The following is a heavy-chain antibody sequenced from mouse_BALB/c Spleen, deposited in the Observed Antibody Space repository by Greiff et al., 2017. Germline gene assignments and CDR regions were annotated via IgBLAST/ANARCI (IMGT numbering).Heavy chain of an antibody. Sequence: VQLQQSGPELMKPGASVKISCKASGYSFTSYYMHWVKQSHGKSLEWIGYIDPFNGGTSYNQKFKGKATLTVDKSSSTAYMHLSSLTSEDSAVYYCARGGTVVPDYWGQGTTLTVSS. CDR1: GYSFTSYY. CDR3: ARGGTVVPDY. J-gene: IGHJ2*01. D-gene: IGHD1-1*01. CDR2: IDPFNGGT. V-gene: IGHV1S135*01.